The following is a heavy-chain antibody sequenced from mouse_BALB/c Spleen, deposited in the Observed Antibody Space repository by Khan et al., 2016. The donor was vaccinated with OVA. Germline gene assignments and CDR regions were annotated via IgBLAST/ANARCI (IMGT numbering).Heavy chain of an antibody. J-gene: IGHJ4*01. CDR3: TRPIYYYDAVDY. Sequence: EVQLQQSGAELVKPGASVKLSCTASGFNIKDTYIHWVKQRPEQGLEWIGRIDPANGNSKYDPRFQGKATLTADTSTNTAYLQLSSLTSEDAAVYYCTRPIYYYDAVDYWGQGTSVTFSS. V-gene: IGHV14-3*02. CDR2: IDPANGNS. D-gene: IGHD1-1*01. CDR1: GFNIKDTY.